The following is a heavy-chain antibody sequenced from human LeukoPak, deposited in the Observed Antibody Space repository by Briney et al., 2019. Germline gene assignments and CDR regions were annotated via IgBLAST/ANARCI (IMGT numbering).Heavy chain of an antibody. V-gene: IGHV1-18*01. J-gene: IGHJ3*02. Sequence: GASVKVSCKASGYTFTSYGISWVRQAPGQGLERMGWISAYNGNTNYAQKLQGRVTMTTDTSTSTAYMELRSLRSDDTAVYYCALVVPAATYAFDIWGQGTMVTVSS. D-gene: IGHD2-2*01. CDR2: ISAYNGNT. CDR1: GYTFTSYG. CDR3: ALVVPAATYAFDI.